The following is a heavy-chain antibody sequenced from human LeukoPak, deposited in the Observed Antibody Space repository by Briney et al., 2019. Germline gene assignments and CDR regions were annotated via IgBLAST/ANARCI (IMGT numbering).Heavy chain of an antibody. CDR2: IYPGDSDT. Sequence: ESPKISCKGSGYNFTTYWIGWVRQMPGKGLEWMGIIYPGDSDTRCSPSFQGQVTISADKSISTAYLQRSSLRASDTAMHYCARRSGRHFDFWGQGTLVTVSS. CDR3: ARRSGRHFDF. J-gene: IGHJ4*02. V-gene: IGHV5-51*01. CDR1: GYNFTTYW.